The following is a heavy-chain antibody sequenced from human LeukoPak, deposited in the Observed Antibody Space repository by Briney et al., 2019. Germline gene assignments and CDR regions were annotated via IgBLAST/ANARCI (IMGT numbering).Heavy chain of an antibody. CDR2: ISAYNGNT. J-gene: IGHJ4*02. D-gene: IGHD6-19*01. V-gene: IGHV1-18*01. Sequence: ASVKVSCKASDYTFTSYGISWVRQAPGQGLEWMGWISAYNGNTNYPQKLQGRVTMTTDTSTSTACMELRSLRSDDTAVYYCARDVLLVVGYSSGWYFDYWGQGTLVTVSS. CDR1: DYTFTSYG. CDR3: ARDVLLVVGYSSGWYFDY.